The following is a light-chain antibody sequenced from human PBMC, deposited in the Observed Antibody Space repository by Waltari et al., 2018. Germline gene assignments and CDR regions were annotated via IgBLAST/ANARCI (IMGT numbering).Light chain of an antibody. CDR2: AAS. J-gene: IGKJ2*01. Sequence: DIQMTQSPSSLSASVGDRVTITSRASQSISSYLNWYQQKPGKAPKLLIYAASSLQSGVPSMFSGSGSGTDFTLTISSLQPENFATYYCQQSYSTPVTFGQGTKLEIK. CDR3: QQSYSTPVT. CDR1: QSISSY. V-gene: IGKV1-39*01.